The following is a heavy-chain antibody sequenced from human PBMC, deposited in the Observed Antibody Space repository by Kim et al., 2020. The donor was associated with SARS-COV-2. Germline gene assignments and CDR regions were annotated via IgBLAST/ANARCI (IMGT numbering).Heavy chain of an antibody. Sequence: SETLSLTCAVYGGSFSGYYWSWIRQPPGKGLEWIGEINHSGSTNYNPSLKSRVTILVDTSKNQFSLKLSSVTAADTAVYYCARPTVWPLGYYYGMDVWVQGTTVTVSS. CDR1: GGSFSGYY. J-gene: IGHJ6*02. D-gene: IGHD4-4*01. CDR3: ARPTVWPLGYYYGMDV. V-gene: IGHV4-34*01. CDR2: INHSGST.